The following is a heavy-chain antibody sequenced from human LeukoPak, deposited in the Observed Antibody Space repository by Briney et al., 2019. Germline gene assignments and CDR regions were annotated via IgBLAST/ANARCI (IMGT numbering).Heavy chain of an antibody. V-gene: IGHV5-51*01. Sequence: GESLKISCKDSGHSFTSYWIGWVRQMPGKGLEWMGIIYPGDSETRYSPSFEGQVTISADKSISTAYLQWGSLEASDTAMYFCARSGSSSLRSIDYWGRGTLVTVSS. J-gene: IGHJ4*02. CDR1: GHSFTSYW. CDR3: ARSGSSSLRSIDY. CDR2: IYPGDSET. D-gene: IGHD2-15*01.